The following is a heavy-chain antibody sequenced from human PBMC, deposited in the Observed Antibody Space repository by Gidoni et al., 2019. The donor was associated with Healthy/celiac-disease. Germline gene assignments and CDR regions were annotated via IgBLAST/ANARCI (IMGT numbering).Heavy chain of an antibody. Sequence: QVQLVQSGAEGKKPGSSLKVSCKASVVTFSSYAISWVRQAPGQGREWMGGIIPILCTANYAQKFQGRVTITADESTSTAYMELSSLRSEDTAVYYCARRWELLVDAFDIWGQGTMVTVSS. V-gene: IGHV1-69*01. CDR3: ARRWELLVDAFDI. J-gene: IGHJ3*02. CDR1: VVTFSSYA. D-gene: IGHD1-26*01. CDR2: IIPILCTA.